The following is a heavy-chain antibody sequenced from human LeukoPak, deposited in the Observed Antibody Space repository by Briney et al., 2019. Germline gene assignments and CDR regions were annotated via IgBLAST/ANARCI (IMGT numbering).Heavy chain of an antibody. V-gene: IGHV4-59*08. CDR1: GGSISRYY. CDR2: IYYSGST. Sequence: SETLSLTWTVSGGSISRYYWSWIRQPPGKGLEWIGYIYYSGSTNYNPSLKSRVTISVDTSKNQFYLKLSSATAADTAVYYCARRYCSADSCYSSFEYWGQGSLVTVSS. D-gene: IGHD2-15*01. CDR3: ARRYCSADSCYSSFEY. J-gene: IGHJ4*02.